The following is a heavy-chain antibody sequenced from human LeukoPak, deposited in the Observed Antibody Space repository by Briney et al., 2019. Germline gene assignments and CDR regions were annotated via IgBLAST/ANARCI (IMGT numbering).Heavy chain of an antibody. CDR1: GFTFDDYA. V-gene: IGHV3-9*01. CDR3: AKGSDLQWLVPCEYFDY. CDR2: ISWNSGSI. Sequence: HPGGSLRLSCAASGFTFDDYAMHWVRQAPGKGLEWVSGISWNSGSIGYADSVKGRFTISRDNAKNSLYLQMNSLRAEDTALYYCAKGSDLQWLVPCEYFDYWGQGTLVTVSS. D-gene: IGHD6-19*01. J-gene: IGHJ4*02.